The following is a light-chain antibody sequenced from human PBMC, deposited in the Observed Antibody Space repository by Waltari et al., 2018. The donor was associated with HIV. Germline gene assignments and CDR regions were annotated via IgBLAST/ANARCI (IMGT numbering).Light chain of an antibody. J-gene: IGKJ2*01. CDR3: QQYDTSPPYT. CDR1: QSVTNNY. V-gene: IGKV3-20*01. Sequence: DIVLTQSPGTLSLSPGGRATLSCGASQSVTNNYLAWFQHKPGQAPRLLIYGATSRATGIPDRCSGGGSGTDFTLTISRVQPEDFAVYYCQQYDTSPPYTFGRGTKLDIK. CDR2: GAT.